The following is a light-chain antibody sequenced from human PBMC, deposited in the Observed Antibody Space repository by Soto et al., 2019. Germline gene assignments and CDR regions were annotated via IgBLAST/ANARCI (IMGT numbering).Light chain of an antibody. J-gene: IGLJ3*02. CDR2: LKSDGSH. Sequence: QSVLTQSPSASASLGASVKLTCTLSSGHSSYAIAWHQQQPEKGPRYLMKLKSDGSHIKGDGIPDRFSGSSSGAERHLTISNLQSEDEADYYCQTWGTGIQMFGGGTQLTVL. CDR3: QTWGTGIQM. CDR1: SGHSSYA. V-gene: IGLV4-69*01.